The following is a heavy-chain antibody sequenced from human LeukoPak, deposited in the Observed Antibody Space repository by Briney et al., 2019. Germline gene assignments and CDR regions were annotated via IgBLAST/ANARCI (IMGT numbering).Heavy chain of an antibody. CDR3: ARLIQLWLGGFDY. J-gene: IGHJ4*02. Sequence: GGSLRLSCAASGFTVGSNYMSWVRQAPGKGLEWVSVIYSGGSTYYADSVKGRFTISRDNSKNTLYLQMNSLRAEDTAVYYCARLIQLWLGGFDYWGQGTLVTVSS. CDR1: GFTVGSNY. V-gene: IGHV3-66*02. D-gene: IGHD5-18*01. CDR2: IYSGGST.